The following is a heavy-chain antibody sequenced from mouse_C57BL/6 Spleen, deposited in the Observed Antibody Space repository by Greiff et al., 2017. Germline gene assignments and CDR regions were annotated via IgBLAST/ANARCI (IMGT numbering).Heavy chain of an antibody. CDR2: IDPETGGT. CDR1: GYTFTDYE. J-gene: IGHJ4*01. CDR3: TRAGYYAMDY. Sequence: VQLQQSGAELVRPGASVTLSCKASGYTFTDYEMHWVKQTPVHGLEWIGAIDPETGGTAYNQKFKGKAILTAAKSSSTAYMELRSLTSEDSAVYYCTRAGYYAMDYWGQGTSVTVSS. V-gene: IGHV1-15*01.